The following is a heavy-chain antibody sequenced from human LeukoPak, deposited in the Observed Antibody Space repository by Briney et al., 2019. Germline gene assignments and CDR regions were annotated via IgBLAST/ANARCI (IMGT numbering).Heavy chain of an antibody. CDR1: GFTFSSYA. V-gene: IGHV3-23*01. Sequence: GGSLRLSCAASGFTFSSYARSWVRQAPGKGLEWVSNISGSGSGSNTYYADSVKGRFTISRDNSKNTLYLQMNSLRAEDTAVYYCAREVAPSLDAFDIWGQGTMVTVSS. D-gene: IGHD2-15*01. CDR3: AREVAPSLDAFDI. J-gene: IGHJ3*02. CDR2: ISGSGSGSNT.